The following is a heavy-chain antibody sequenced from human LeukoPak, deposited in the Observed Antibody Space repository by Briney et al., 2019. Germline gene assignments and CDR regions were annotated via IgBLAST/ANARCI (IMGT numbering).Heavy chain of an antibody. Sequence: GASVKVSCKASGYTFTGYYMHWVRQAPGQGLEWMGWINPNSGGTNYAQKFQGRVTMTRDTSISTAYMELSRLRSDDTAVYYCVVIWFGGSTSVNYGMDVWGQGTTVTVSS. CDR2: INPNSGGT. J-gene: IGHJ6*02. CDR3: VVIWFGGSTSVNYGMDV. D-gene: IGHD3-10*01. CDR1: GYTFTGYY. V-gene: IGHV1-2*02.